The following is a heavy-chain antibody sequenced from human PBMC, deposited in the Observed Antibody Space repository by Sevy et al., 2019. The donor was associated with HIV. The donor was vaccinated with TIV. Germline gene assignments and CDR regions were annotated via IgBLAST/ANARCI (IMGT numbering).Heavy chain of an antibody. D-gene: IGHD5-18*01. CDR2: ISSSSSTI. Sequence: GGPLRLSCAASGFTFSSYSMNWVRQAPGKGLEWVSYISSSSSTIYNADSVKGRFTISRDNAKNSLYLQMNSLRAEDTAVYYCARANRGYSPDYWGQGTLVTVSS. CDR1: GFTFSSYS. CDR3: ARANRGYSPDY. J-gene: IGHJ4*02. V-gene: IGHV3-48*01.